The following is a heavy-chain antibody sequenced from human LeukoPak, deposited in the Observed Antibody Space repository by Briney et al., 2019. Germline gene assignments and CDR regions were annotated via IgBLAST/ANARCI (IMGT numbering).Heavy chain of an antibody. V-gene: IGHV1-18*01. J-gene: IGHJ4*02. Sequence: ASVKVSCKASGYTFTSYGISWVRQAPGQGLEWMGWISAYNGNTNYAQKLQGRVTMTTDTSTSTAYMELRSLRSDDTAVYYCARDSSSWYLSTVDYWGQGTLVTVSS. D-gene: IGHD6-13*01. CDR2: ISAYNGNT. CDR3: ARDSSSWYLSTVDY. CDR1: GYTFTSYG.